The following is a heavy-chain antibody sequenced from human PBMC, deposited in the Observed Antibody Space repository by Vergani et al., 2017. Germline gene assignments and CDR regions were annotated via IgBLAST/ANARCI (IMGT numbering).Heavy chain of an antibody. CDR3: ARGEVVERDY. V-gene: IGHV4-34*01. J-gene: IGHJ4*02. Sequence: QVQLQQWGAGLLKPSETLSLTCAVFGGSLSGYYWSWIRQPPGKGLEWIGEINHSGRTKYNPTLKSRVTISVDTSKDQFSLRLNSVTAADTAVYYCARGEVVERDYGGQGILVSVSS. CDR1: GGSLSGYY. CDR2: INHSGRT. D-gene: IGHD2-15*01.